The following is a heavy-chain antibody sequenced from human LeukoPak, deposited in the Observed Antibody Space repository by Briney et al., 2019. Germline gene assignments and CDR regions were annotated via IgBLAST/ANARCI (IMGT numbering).Heavy chain of an antibody. CDR3: ARGGLIAFDI. Sequence: GGSLRLSCAASGFTFSSYGMHWVRQAPGKGLEWVSFIRYDGSNEYYADSVRGRFTISRDNSKNTLYLQMNSLRAEDTAVYYCARGGLIAFDIWGQGTMVTVSS. CDR2: IRYDGSNE. CDR1: GFTFSSYG. V-gene: IGHV3-30*02. J-gene: IGHJ3*02. D-gene: IGHD3-16*01.